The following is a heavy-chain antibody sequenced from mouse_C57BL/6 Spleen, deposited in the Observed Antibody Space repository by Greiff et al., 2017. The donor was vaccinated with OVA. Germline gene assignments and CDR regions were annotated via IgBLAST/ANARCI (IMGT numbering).Heavy chain of an antibody. CDR2: ISSGSSTI. CDR1: GFTFSDYG. V-gene: IGHV5-17*01. J-gene: IGHJ4*01. D-gene: IGHD2-3*01. CDR3: ALDGYYVYYAMDY. Sequence: VQLKESGGGLVKPGGSLKLSCAASGFTFSDYGMHWVRQAPEKGLEWVAYISSGSSTIYYADTVKGRFTISRDNAKNTLFLQMTSLRSEDTAMYYCALDGYYVYYAMDYWGQGTSVTVSS.